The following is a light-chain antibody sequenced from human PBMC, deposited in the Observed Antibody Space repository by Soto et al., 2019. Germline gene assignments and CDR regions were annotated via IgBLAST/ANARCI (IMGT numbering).Light chain of an antibody. Sequence: EIVMTQSPATLSVSPGEVVTFSCRASEGVRNMLAWYQHKPGQPPRLLVSYASAGATGVPARFSGSGSGTEFTLTINSRQSEDVALYYCQQCYTWPVTFGGGTKGEIK. CDR1: EGVRNM. J-gene: IGKJ4*01. CDR2: YAS. CDR3: QQCYTWPVT. V-gene: IGKV3-15*01.